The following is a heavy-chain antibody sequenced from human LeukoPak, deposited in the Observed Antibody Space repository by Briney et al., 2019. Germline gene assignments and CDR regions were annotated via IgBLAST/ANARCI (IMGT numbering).Heavy chain of an antibody. J-gene: IGHJ4*02. V-gene: IGHV3-74*01. D-gene: IGHD2-2*01. CDR3: ARTAHSSTRFDY. CDR2: IDSEGSGT. Sequence: GGSLRLSCAVSGFTLSSNWMHWVRQAPGKGLVWVSRIDSEGSGTSYADSVKGRFTISRDNAKNTVYMQVNSLGAEDTAMYYCARTAHSSTRFDYWGQGTLVTISS. CDR1: GFTLSSNW.